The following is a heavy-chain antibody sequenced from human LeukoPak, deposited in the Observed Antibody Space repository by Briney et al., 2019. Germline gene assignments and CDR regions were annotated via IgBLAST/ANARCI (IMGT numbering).Heavy chain of an antibody. CDR3: ARGYYYGPQGGYGMDV. CDR1: GGTFISYA. CDR2: IIPIFGTA. D-gene: IGHD3-10*01. Sequence: GASVKVSCKASGGTFISYAISWVRQAPGQGLEWMGGIIPIFGTANYAQKFQGRVTITAGESTSTAYMELSSLRSEDTAVYYCARGYYYGPQGGYGMDVWGQGTTVTVSS. J-gene: IGHJ6*02. V-gene: IGHV1-69*13.